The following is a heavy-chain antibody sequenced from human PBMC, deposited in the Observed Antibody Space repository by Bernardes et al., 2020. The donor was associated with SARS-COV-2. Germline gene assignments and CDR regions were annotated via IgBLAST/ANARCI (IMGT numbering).Heavy chain of an antibody. CDR1: GGSISSSSYY. D-gene: IGHD1-26*01. J-gene: IGHJ3*02. CDR2: IYYSGST. Sequence: PETLSLTCTVSGGSISSSSYYWGWLRQPPGKGLEWIGSIYYSGSTYYNPSLKSRVTISVDTSKNQFSLKLSSVTAADTAVYYCAEDGSGSYYGDAFDIWGQGTMVTVSS. CDR3: AEDGSGSYYGDAFDI. V-gene: IGHV4-39*01.